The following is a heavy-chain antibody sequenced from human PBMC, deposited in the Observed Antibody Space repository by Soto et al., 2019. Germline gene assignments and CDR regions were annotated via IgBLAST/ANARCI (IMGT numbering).Heavy chain of an antibody. V-gene: IGHV3-30*18. D-gene: IGHD6-19*01. CDR1: GFTFSSYG. J-gene: IGHJ4*02. CDR2: ISYDGSNK. Sequence: VQLVESGGGVVQPGRSLRLSCAASGFTFSSYGMHWVRQAPGKGLEWVAVISYDGSNKYYADSVKGRFTISRDNSKNTLYLQMNSLRPEDTAVYYCAKSGEAVAEYWGQGTLVTVSS. CDR3: AKSGEAVAEY.